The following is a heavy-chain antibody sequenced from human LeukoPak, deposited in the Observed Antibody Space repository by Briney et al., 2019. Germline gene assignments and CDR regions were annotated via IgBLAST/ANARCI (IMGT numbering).Heavy chain of an antibody. J-gene: IGHJ5*02. D-gene: IGHD2-15*01. CDR2: ISGSGGST. V-gene: IGHV3-23*01. CDR3: ATFCSGGDCYSFAP. Sequence: GGSLRLSCAASGFTFNSYAMSWVRQAPGKGLEWVSAISGSGGSTYYADSVKGRFTISRDNSKNTLYLQMNSLRAEDTAVYYCATFCSGGDCYSFAPWGQGTLVTVSS. CDR1: GFTFNSYA.